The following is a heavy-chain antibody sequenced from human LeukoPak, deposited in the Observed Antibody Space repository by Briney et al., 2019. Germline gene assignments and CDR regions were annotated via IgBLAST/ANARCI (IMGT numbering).Heavy chain of an antibody. V-gene: IGHV3-48*03. CDR3: AREVGAYFDY. Sequence: GGSLRLSCAPSGFTFSLYEMNWVRQAPGKGLEWVSYISTSGTTIYYADSVKGRFTISRDNAKNSLYLQVNSLRAEDTAVYYCAREVGAYFDYWGQGTLVTVSS. J-gene: IGHJ4*02. D-gene: IGHD1-26*01. CDR1: GFTFSLYE. CDR2: ISTSGTTI.